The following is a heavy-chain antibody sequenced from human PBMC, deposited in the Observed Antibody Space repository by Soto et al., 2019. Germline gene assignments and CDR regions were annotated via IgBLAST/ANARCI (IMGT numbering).Heavy chain of an antibody. D-gene: IGHD3-10*01. J-gene: IGHJ6*02. Sequence: GGSLGIGXAASGFSVSIYGITWVRQDPGKGLEWVSGISGRGDKTNYADSVKGRFTISRDNSKNTLYVQMNSLRADDTAVYYCAKDQNAMVRGLGFDQYYYAMGVWGQGTTVTVSS. CDR2: ISGRGDKT. V-gene: IGHV3-23*01. CDR1: GFSVSIYG. CDR3: AKDQNAMVRGLGFDQYYYAMGV.